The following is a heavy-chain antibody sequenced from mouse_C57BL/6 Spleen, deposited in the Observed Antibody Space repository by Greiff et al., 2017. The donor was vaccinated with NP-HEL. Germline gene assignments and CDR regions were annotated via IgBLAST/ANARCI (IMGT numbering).Heavy chain of an antibody. CDR1: GFTFSSYG. V-gene: IGHV5-6*02. CDR3: ARQGGKGGFAY. Sequence: EVMLVESGGDLVKPGGSLKLSCAASGFTFSSYGMSWVRQTPDKRLEWVATISSGGSYTYYPDSVKGRFTISRDNAKNTLYLQMSSLKSEDTAMYYCARQGGKGGFAYWGQGTLVTVSA. D-gene: IGHD2-1*01. J-gene: IGHJ3*01. CDR2: ISSGGSYT.